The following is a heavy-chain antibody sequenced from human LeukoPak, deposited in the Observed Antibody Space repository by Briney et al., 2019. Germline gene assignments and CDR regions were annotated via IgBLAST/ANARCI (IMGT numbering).Heavy chain of an antibody. V-gene: IGHV4-39*07. J-gene: IGHJ5*02. D-gene: IGHD6-19*01. Sequence: SETLSLTCTVSGGSISSSSNYWGWIRQPPGKGLEWIGSIYYSGSTYYNPSPKSRVTISVDTSKNQFSLKLSSVTAADTAVYYCARARIAVAGYWFDPWGQGTLVTVSS. CDR3: ARARIAVAGYWFDP. CDR2: IYYSGST. CDR1: GGSISSSSNY.